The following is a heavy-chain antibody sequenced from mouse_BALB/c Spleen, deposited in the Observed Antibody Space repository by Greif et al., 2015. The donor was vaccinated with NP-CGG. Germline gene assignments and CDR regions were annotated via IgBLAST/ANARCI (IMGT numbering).Heavy chain of an antibody. V-gene: IGHV1S81*02. J-gene: IGHJ4*01. CDR2: INPSNGGT. CDR1: GYTFTSYH. CDR3: TRSSARASYAMDY. Sequence: QVQLQQSGAELVKPGASVKLSCKASGYTFTSYHMYWVKQRPGQGLEWIGGINPSNGGTNFNEKFKSKATLTVDKSSSTAYMQLSSLTSEDSAVYYCTRSSARASYAMDYWGQGTSVTVSS. D-gene: IGHD3-1*01.